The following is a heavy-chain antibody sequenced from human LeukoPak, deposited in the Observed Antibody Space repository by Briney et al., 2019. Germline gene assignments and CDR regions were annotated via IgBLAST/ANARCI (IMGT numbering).Heavy chain of an antibody. CDR1: GYTLTELS. CDR3: ATDGKPEGDY. CDR2: FEPEDSKT. Sequence: ASVKVSRKVSGYTLTELSMHWVRQAPGKGLEWMGVFEPEDSKTIYAQKFQGRVTMTEDTSTDTAYMELSSLRSEDTAVYYCATDGKPEGDYWGQGTLVTVSS. D-gene: IGHD1-14*01. V-gene: IGHV1-24*01. J-gene: IGHJ4*02.